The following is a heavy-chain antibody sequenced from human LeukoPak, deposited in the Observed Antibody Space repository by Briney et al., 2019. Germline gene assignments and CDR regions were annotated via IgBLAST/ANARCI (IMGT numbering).Heavy chain of an antibody. J-gene: IGHJ4*02. CDR3: ARDKNWNGFSFLDY. V-gene: IGHV3-30*04. D-gene: IGHD1-1*01. CDR1: GFTFSSYA. Sequence: GGSLGLSCAASGFTFSSYAMHWVRHAPGKWLEWVAVISYDGSNKYYADSVKGRFTISRDNSKNTLYLQMNSLRAEDTAVYYCARDKNWNGFSFLDYWGQGTLVTVSS. CDR2: ISYDGSNK.